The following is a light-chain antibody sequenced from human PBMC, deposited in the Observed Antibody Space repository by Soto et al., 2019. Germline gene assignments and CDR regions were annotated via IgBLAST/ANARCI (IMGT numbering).Light chain of an antibody. CDR3: AAWDDSLSGVV. CDR1: SSNIGSNS. V-gene: IGLV1-47*02. CDR2: SHN. J-gene: IGLJ2*01. Sequence: QSVLTQPPSTSGTPGQRVTICCSGSSSNIGSNSVFWYQRLPGTAPRLLIYSHNLRPSGVPDRFSGSTSGTSASLAISGLRSEDEADYYCAAWDDSLSGVVFGGGTKLTVL.